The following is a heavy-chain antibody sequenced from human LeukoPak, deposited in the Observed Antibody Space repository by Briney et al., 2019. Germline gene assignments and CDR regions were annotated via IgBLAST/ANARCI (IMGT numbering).Heavy chain of an antibody. J-gene: IGHJ3*02. CDR3: AKGGRYSSGWYGSVGRNDAFDI. D-gene: IGHD6-19*01. V-gene: IGHV3-23*01. CDR1: GFTFSSYA. Sequence: SGGSLRLSCAASGFTFSSYAMSWVRQAPGKGLEWVSAISGSGGSTYYADSVKSRFTISRDNSKNTLYLQMNSLRAEDTAVDYCAKGGRYSSGWYGSVGRNDAFDIWGQGTMVTVSS. CDR2: ISGSGGST.